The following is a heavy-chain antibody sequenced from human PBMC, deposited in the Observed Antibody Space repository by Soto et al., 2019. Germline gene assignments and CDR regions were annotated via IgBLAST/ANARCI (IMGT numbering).Heavy chain of an antibody. CDR1: GGSIGTYY. D-gene: IGHD3-9*01. J-gene: IGHJ4*02. CDR3: ARHPGYYDILTGYTTYYFDY. CDR2: IYYRGNT. Sequence: PSETLSRTCTVSGGSIGTYYCSWIRQPPGKGLEWIGYIYYRGNTDYNPSLKSRVTISLDTPKNQFSLKLSSVTPADTAVYYCARHPGYYDILTGYTTYYFDYWGQGILVTVSX. V-gene: IGHV4-59*08.